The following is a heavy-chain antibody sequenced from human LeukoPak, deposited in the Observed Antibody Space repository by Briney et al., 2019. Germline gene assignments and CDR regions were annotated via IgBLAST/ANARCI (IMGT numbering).Heavy chain of an antibody. CDR3: ARIRCGHSDDICYNH. Sequence: SETLSLTCAVSGVSLSGYYWSWVRQPPGKGVEWIGEVSPGGYAKYNPSLKSGGTILVDTSENQLSLRVTSVTAADTAMYYCARIRCGHSDDICYNHWAQGTLVTVSS. CDR2: VSPGGYA. CDR1: GVSLSGYY. D-gene: IGHD2-21*01. V-gene: IGHV4-34*01. J-gene: IGHJ5*02.